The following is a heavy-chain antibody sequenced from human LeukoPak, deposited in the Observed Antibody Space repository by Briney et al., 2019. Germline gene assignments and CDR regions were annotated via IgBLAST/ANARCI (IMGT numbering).Heavy chain of an antibody. CDR3: ARGRGVPADRYYYYMDV. J-gene: IGHJ6*03. Sequence: PSETLSLTCTVFGGSICSYYWSWIRQPAGKGLEWIGRIYTSGSTNYNPSLKSRVTMSVDTSKNQFSLKLSSVTAAHTAVYYCARGRGVPADRYYYYMDVWGKGTTVTVSS. V-gene: IGHV4-4*07. CDR2: IYTSGST. D-gene: IGHD2-2*01. CDR1: GGSICSYY.